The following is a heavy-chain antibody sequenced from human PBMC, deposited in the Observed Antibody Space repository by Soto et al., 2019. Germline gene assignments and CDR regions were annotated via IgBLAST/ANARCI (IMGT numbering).Heavy chain of an antibody. J-gene: IGHJ6*03. CDR3: AADGDGVGTKLPYYYYYMDV. CDR1: GFTFTSSA. V-gene: IGHV1-58*01. CDR2: IVVGSGNT. Sequence: ASVKVSCKASGFTFTSSAVQWVRQARGQRLAWIGWIVVGSGNTNYEQKFRERVTITRDMSTSTAYMELSSLRSEDTSVYYCAADGDGVGTKLPYYYYYMDVWGKGTTVTVSS. D-gene: IGHD3-3*01.